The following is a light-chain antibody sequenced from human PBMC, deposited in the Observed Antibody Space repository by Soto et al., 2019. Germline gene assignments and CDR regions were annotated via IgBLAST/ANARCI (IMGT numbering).Light chain of an antibody. CDR1: QSVDSRY. J-gene: IGKJ4*01. CDR3: QQHTNWPLT. CDR2: DAS. V-gene: IGKV3-11*01. Sequence: ETVLTQSPGTLSLSPGERASLSCRASQSVDSRYLAWYQQKPGQTPRLLIYDASTRATGIPARFSGSGSGTDFTLNISSLEPEDFAVYYCQQHTNWPLTFGGGTKVDIK.